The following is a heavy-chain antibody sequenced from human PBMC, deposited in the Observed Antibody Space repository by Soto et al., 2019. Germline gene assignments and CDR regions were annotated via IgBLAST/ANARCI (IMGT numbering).Heavy chain of an antibody. CDR2: IWYDGSNK. J-gene: IGHJ6*03. Sequence: GGSLRLSCAASGFTFSSYGMHWVRQAPGKGLEWVAVIWYDGSNKYYADSVKGRFTISRDNSKNTLYLQMNSLRAEDTAVYYWGRKNFYGWGTVRGYYYRDVGGKGT. D-gene: IGHD3-10*01. CDR3: GRKNFYGWGTVRGYYYRDV. V-gene: IGHV3-33*01. CDR1: GFTFSSYG.